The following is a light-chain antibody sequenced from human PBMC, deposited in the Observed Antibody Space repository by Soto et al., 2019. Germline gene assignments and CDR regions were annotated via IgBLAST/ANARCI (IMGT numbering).Light chain of an antibody. CDR3: QSYDSSLSGSV. V-gene: IGLV1-40*01. J-gene: IGLJ3*02. CDR1: SSNIGAGYD. Sequence: QSVLTQPPSVSGAPGQRVTIPWTESSSNIGAGYDVHWYQQLPGTAPKLLIYGNSNRPSGVPDRFSGSKSGTSASLAITGLQAEDEADYYCQSYDSSLSGSVFGGGTKVTVL. CDR2: GNS.